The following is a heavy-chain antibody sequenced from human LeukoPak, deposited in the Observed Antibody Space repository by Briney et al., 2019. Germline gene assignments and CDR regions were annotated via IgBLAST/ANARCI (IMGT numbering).Heavy chain of an antibody. Sequence: WASVKVSCKASGYTFTSYYMQWVRQAPGQGLEWMGIINPSGGSTSYALKFQGRVTMTRDTSTSTFYMDLCSLRSEDTAVYYCARTPGPRHAFDIWGQGTMVTVSS. V-gene: IGHV1-46*01. CDR1: GYTFTSYY. CDR3: ARTPGPRHAFDI. CDR2: INPSGGST. J-gene: IGHJ3*02.